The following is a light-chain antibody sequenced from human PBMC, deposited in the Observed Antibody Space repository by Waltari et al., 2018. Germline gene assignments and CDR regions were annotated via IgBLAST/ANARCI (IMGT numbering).Light chain of an antibody. V-gene: IGLV3-19*01. CDR1: SLRRYY. CDR2: GHD. J-gene: IGLJ3*02. Sequence: SSELTQDPAVSVALGQTVRITCQGDSLRRYYASWYQQRPGQAPFLVLYGHDNRLSGIPDRFSGSTSGNTASLTITRAQAEDAGVYYCLSRDSSSTRVFGGGTTLTV. CDR3: LSRDSSSTRV.